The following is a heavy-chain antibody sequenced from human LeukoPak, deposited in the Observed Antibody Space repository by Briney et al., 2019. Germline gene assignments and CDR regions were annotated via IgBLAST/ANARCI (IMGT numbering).Heavy chain of an antibody. CDR1: GFTFSSYA. D-gene: IGHD6-19*01. CDR3: AKEGGGQWLVPPLDFQH. V-gene: IGHV3-23*01. CDR2: ISGSGGST. Sequence: PGGSLRLSCVASGFTFSSYAMSWVRQAPGKGLEWVSAISGSGGSTYYADSVKGRFTISRDNSKNTLYLQMNSLRAEDTAVYYCAKEGGGQWLVPPLDFQHWGQGTLVTVSS. J-gene: IGHJ1*01.